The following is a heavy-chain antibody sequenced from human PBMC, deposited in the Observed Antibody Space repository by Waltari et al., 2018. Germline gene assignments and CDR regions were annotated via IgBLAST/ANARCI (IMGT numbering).Heavy chain of an antibody. CDR2: ISSGKSYI. CDR1: GVPCRNFG. CDR3: ARENTMVRGAPFDY. Sequence: EVQLVESGGGLGKPGGSLGLSCAASGVPCRNFGINWVRQAPGKGLEWVSSISSGKSYIYYADSVKGRFTISRDNAKNSLYLQMNSLRAEDTAVYYCARENTMVRGAPFDYWGQGTLVTVSS. J-gene: IGHJ4*02. D-gene: IGHD3-10*01. V-gene: IGHV3-21*01.